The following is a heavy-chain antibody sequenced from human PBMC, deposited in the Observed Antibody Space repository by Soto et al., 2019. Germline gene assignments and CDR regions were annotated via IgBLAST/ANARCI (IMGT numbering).Heavy chain of an antibody. V-gene: IGHV3-23*01. CDR3: APHVYCSGGSCQYDAFAI. CDR2: ITAGGDGT. CDR1: GITFSNYM. D-gene: IGHD2-15*01. Sequence: EVQVLESGGGLVQPGGSLRLSCEASGITFSNYMMTWSRQAPGKGLEWVSTITAGGDGTYYADSVKGRFTMSRETSKNTLSLQMNSLRAEDAAVYYSAPHVYCSGGSCQYDAFAIRGQGTMVTVSS. J-gene: IGHJ3*02.